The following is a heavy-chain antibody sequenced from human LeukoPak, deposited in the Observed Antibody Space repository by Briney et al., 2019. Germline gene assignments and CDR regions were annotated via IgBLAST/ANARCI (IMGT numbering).Heavy chain of an antibody. J-gene: IGHJ4*02. D-gene: IGHD6-19*01. CDR3: ARDREQWLVMDFDY. CDR2: IWYDGSNK. Sequence: GRSLRLSCAASGFTFSSHGMHWVRQVPGKGLEWVAVIWYDGSNKYYADSVKGRFTISRDNSKNTLYLQMNSLRAEDTAVYYCARDREQWLVMDFDYWGQGTLVTVSS. CDR1: GFTFSSHG. V-gene: IGHV3-33*01.